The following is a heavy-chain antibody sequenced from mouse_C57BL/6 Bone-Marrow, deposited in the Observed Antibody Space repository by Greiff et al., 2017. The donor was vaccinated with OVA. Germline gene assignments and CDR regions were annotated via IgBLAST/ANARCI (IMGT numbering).Heavy chain of an antibody. CDR2: IRNKANGYTT. J-gene: IGHJ4*01. Sequence: VQLKQSGGGLVQPGGSLSLSCAASGFTFTDYYMSWVRQPPGKALEWLGFIRNKANGYTTEYSASVKGRFTISRDNSQSILYLQMNALRAEDSATYYGARSLIYYGNSNYWGQGTSVTVSS. D-gene: IGHD2-1*01. V-gene: IGHV7-3*01. CDR3: ARSLIYYGNSNY. CDR1: GFTFTDYY.